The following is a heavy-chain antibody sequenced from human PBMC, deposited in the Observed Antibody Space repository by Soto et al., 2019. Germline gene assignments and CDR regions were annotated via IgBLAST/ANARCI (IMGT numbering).Heavy chain of an antibody. CDR1: GFTFSSYS. D-gene: IGHD3-9*01. CDR3: ARDIYDSPFPMYYYYGMDV. Sequence: LRLSCAASGFTFSSYSMNWVRQAPGKGLEWVSYISSSSSTIYYADSVKGRFTISRDNAKNSLYLQMNSLRDEDTAVYYCARDIYDSPFPMYYYYGMDVWGQGTTVTVSS. J-gene: IGHJ6*02. CDR2: ISSSSSTI. V-gene: IGHV3-48*02.